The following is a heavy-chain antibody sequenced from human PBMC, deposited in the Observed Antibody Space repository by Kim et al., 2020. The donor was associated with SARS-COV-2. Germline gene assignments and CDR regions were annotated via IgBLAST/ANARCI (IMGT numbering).Heavy chain of an antibody. CDR3: AKDHITGTTRVPFDY. V-gene: IGHV3-23*01. Sequence: DSVKGRFTIYRDNSKNPLYLQMNSLRAEDTAVYYCAKDHITGTTRVPFDYWGQGTLVTVSS. J-gene: IGHJ4*02. D-gene: IGHD1-7*01.